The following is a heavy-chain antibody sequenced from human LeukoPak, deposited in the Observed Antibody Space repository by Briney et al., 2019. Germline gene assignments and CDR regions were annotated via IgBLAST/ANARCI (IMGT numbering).Heavy chain of an antibody. J-gene: IGHJ6*03. D-gene: IGHD4-17*01. Sequence: GGSLRLSCAASGFTFSSYWMSWVRQAPGKGLEWVANIKQDGSEKYYVDSVKGRFTISRDNAKNSLYLQMNSLRAEDTAVYYCARGTHYGEPNMDVWGKGTTVTVSS. CDR1: GFTFSSYW. CDR2: IKQDGSEK. V-gene: IGHV3-7*01. CDR3: ARGTHYGEPNMDV.